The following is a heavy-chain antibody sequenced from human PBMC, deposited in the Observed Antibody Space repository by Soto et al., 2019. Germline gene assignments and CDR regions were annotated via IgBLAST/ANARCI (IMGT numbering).Heavy chain of an antibody. CDR1: GFTVSNNY. V-gene: IGHV3-53*01. CDR2: IYSGGYT. J-gene: IGHJ4*02. D-gene: IGHD3-10*01. Sequence: EVQLVESGGGLIQPGGSLRLSCAVSGFTVSNNYMSWVRQAPGKGLEGVSVIYSGGYTAYGDSVKGRFTISRDNSKNTLSLQMKGPRAHAPAVSFWAAHPGGGGYWGQGTLVTVSS. CDR3: AAHPGGGGY.